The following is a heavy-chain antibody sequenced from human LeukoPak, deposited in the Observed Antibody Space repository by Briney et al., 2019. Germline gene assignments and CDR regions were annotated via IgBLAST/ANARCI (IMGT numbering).Heavy chain of an antibody. CDR3: AKARGYSGYDSAAIDY. V-gene: IGHV3-9*01. Sequence: GRSLRLSCAASGFTFDDYAMHWVRQAPGKGLEWVSGISWNSGSIGYADSVKGRFTISRDNAKNSLYLQMNSLRAEDTALYYCAKARGYSGYDSAAIDYWGQGTLVTVSS. CDR1: GFTFDDYA. CDR2: ISWNSGSI. D-gene: IGHD5-12*01. J-gene: IGHJ4*02.